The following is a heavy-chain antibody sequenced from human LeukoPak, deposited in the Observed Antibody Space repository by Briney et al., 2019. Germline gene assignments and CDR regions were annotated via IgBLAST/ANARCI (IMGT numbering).Heavy chain of an antibody. Sequence: SETLPLTCTVSGGSISSYYWSWIRQPPGKGLEWIGYIYYSGSTNYNPSLKSRVTISVDTSKNQFSLKLSSVTAADTAVYYCARGSLVFAFDIWGQGTMVTVSS. CDR2: IYYSGST. D-gene: IGHD6-6*01. CDR3: ARGSLVFAFDI. CDR1: GGSISSYY. J-gene: IGHJ3*02. V-gene: IGHV4-59*01.